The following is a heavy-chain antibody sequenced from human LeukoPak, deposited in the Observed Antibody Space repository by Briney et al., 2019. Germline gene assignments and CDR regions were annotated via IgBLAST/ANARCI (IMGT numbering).Heavy chain of an antibody. CDR3: ARIEDTAMALDY. V-gene: IGHV1-2*02. Sequence: ASVKVSCKASGYTFTSYDINWVRQAPGQGLEWMGWINPNSGGTNYAQKFQGRVTMTRDTSISTAYMELSRLRSDDTAVYYCARIEDTAMALDYWGQGTLVTVSS. J-gene: IGHJ4*02. CDR2: INPNSGGT. CDR1: GYTFTSYD. D-gene: IGHD5-18*01.